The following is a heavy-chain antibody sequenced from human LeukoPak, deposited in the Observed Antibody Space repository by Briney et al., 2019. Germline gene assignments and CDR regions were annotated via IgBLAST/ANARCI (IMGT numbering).Heavy chain of an antibody. Sequence: SETLSLTCAVYGGSFSGYYWSWIRQPPGKGLEWIGEINHSGSTNYNPSLKSRVTISVDTSKNQFSLKLSSVTAADTAVYYCARGTPSAPYWGQGTLVTVSS. V-gene: IGHV4-34*01. J-gene: IGHJ4*02. CDR2: INHSGST. CDR3: ARGTPSAPY. CDR1: GGSFSGYY.